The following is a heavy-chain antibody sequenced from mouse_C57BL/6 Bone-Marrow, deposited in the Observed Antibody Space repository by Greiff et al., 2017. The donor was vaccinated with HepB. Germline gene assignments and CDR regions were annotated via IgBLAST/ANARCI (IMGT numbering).Heavy chain of an antibody. CDR2: IDPENGDT. J-gene: IGHJ2*01. V-gene: IGHV14-4*01. D-gene: IGHD1-1*01. Sequence: VQLQQSGAELVRPGASAKLSCTASGFNIKDDYMHWVKQRPEQGLEWIGWIDPENGDTEYASKFQGKATITADTSANTAYLQLSSRTSEDTAVYYRTPPSTTVVATDYWGQGTTLPVSS. CDR3: TPPSTTVVATDY. CDR1: GFNIKDDY.